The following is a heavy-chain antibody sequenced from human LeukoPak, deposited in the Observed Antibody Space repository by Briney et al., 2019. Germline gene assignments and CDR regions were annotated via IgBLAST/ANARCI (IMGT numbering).Heavy chain of an antibody. V-gene: IGHV4-61*02. Sequence: SQTLSLTCTVSGGSISSGSYYWSWIRQPAGEGLEWIGRIYTSGSTNYNPSLKSRVTISVDTSKNQFSLKLSSVTAADTAVYYCARVHDFWSGISGYWGQGTLVTVSS. D-gene: IGHD3-3*01. CDR1: GGSISSGSYY. J-gene: IGHJ4*02. CDR2: IYTSGST. CDR3: ARVHDFWSGISGY.